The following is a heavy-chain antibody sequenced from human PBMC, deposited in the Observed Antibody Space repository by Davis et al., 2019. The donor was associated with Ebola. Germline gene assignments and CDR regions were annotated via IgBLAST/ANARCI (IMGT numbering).Heavy chain of an antibody. J-gene: IGHJ4*02. Sequence: PGGSLRLSCAASGFTFSSYAMSWVRQAPGTGLEWVSAISCSGGSTYYADSVKGRFTISRDHSKNTLYLQMNSLRAEDTAVYYCAKGDRVVVVVAANYWGQGTLVTVSS. CDR3: AKGDRVVVVVAANY. CDR1: GFTFSSYA. D-gene: IGHD2-15*01. V-gene: IGHV3-23*01. CDR2: ISCSGGST.